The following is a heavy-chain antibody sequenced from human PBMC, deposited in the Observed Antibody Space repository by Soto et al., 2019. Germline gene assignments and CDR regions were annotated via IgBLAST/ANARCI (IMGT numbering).Heavy chain of an antibody. CDR3: AKDRNYDFWSGWKLFDY. J-gene: IGHJ4*02. CDR1: GFTFSSYA. CDR2: ISGSGGST. V-gene: IGHV3-23*01. D-gene: IGHD3-3*01. Sequence: GGSLRLSCAASGFTFSSYAMSWVRQAPGKGLGWVSAISGSGGSTYYADSVKGRLTISRDNSKNKLYLQMNSLRAEDTAVYYCAKDRNYDFWSGWKLFDYWGQGTLVTVSS.